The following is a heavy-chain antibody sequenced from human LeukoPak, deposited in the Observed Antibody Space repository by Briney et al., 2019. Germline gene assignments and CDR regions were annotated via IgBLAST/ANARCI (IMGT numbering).Heavy chain of an antibody. V-gene: IGHV4-39*01. Sequence: SETLSLXCTVSGGSISSSSYYWGWIRQPPGKGLEWIGSIYYSGSTYYNPSLKSRVTISVDTSKNQLSLKLSSVTAADTAVYYCAGSGSYLYYFDYWGQGTLVTVSS. CDR1: GGSISSSSYY. J-gene: IGHJ4*02. CDR3: AGSGSYLYYFDY. D-gene: IGHD1-26*01. CDR2: IYYSGST.